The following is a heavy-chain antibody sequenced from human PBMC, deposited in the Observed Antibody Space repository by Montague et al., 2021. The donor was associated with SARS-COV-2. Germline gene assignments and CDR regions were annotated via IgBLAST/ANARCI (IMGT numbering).Heavy chain of an antibody. V-gene: IGHV4-39*07. CDR3: ARVGRRQLVRVSGLDV. CDR2: NYYSGST. J-gene: IGHJ6*02. D-gene: IGHD6-13*01. CDR1: GGSISSSSYY. Sequence: SETLSLTCTVSGGSISSSSYYWGRIRQRPGKGLVWIGSNYYSGSTYHNLTIQSRVTISVDTSKNQLSLKLISVTAADTAVYYCARVGRRQLVRVSGLDVWGQGTRVTVSS.